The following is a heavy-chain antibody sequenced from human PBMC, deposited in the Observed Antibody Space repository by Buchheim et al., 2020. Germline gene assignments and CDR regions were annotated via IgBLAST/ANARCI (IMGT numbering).Heavy chain of an antibody. Sequence: QVQLQESGPGLVKPSQTLSLTCTVSGGSISSGDYYWSWIRQPPGKSLEWIGYIYYSGSTYYNPSLKSRVTISVDTSKNQFSLKLSSVTAADTAVYYCARGFPSFNYYDSSGYYFDYWGQGTL. CDR1: GGSISSGDYY. J-gene: IGHJ4*02. CDR2: IYYSGST. CDR3: ARGFPSFNYYDSSGYYFDY. D-gene: IGHD3-22*01. V-gene: IGHV4-30-4*01.